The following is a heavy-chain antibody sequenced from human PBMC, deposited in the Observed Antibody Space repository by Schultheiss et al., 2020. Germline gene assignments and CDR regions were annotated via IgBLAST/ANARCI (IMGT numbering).Heavy chain of an antibody. CDR1: GFTFSSYA. J-gene: IGHJ4*02. Sequence: GESLKISCAASGFTFSSYAMHWVRQAPGKGLEWVSSISSSSSYIYYADSVKGRFTISRDNAKNSLYLQMNSLRAEDTAVYYCARGGGSYGDYVGGLDYWGQGTLVTVSS. V-gene: IGHV3-21*01. CDR2: ISSSSSYI. D-gene: IGHD4-17*01. CDR3: ARGGGSYGDYVGGLDY.